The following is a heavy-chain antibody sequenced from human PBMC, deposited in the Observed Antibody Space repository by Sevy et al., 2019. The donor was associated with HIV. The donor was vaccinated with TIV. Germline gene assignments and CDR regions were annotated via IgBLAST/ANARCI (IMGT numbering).Heavy chain of an antibody. CDR1: GFTFSTYW. V-gene: IGHV3-7*01. Sequence: GGSLRLSCAASGFTFSTYWMTWVRQTPGQGLEWVANIKEDGSAKYYVDSVKGRFTISRDKAKNSMYLQVNNSRAEDTAVYYCERDSPGYGGYDHWGQGTLVTVSS. J-gene: IGHJ4*02. CDR3: ERDSPGYGGYDH. D-gene: IGHD5-12*01. CDR2: IKEDGSAK.